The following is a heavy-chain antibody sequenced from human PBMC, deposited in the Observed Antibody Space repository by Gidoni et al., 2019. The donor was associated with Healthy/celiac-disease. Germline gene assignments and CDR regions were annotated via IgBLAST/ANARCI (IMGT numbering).Heavy chain of an antibody. CDR2: IYYSGST. CDR1: GGSLSSYY. Sequence: QVQLQEPRPGLVTPSETLSPTCTVPGGSLSSYYCSWTRQPPGKGLEWIGYIYYSGSTNYNPSLKSRVTISVDTSKNQFSLKLGSVTAADTAVYYCARHPYGDSGAFDIWGQGTMVTVSS. V-gene: IGHV4-59*08. J-gene: IGHJ3*02. CDR3: ARHPYGDSGAFDI. D-gene: IGHD4-17*01.